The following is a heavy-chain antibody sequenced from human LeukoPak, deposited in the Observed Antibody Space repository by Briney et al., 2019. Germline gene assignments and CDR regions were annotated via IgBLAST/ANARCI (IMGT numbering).Heavy chain of an antibody. CDR3: ATTGSGSYYDY. CDR1: GFSFSSYW. Sequence: GGSLRLSCAASGFSFSSYWMHWVRQAPGKGLVWVSLINADGSSTTYADSVKGRFTISRDNVKNTLYLQMNSLRAEDTAVYYCATTGSGSYYDYWGQGTLVTVSS. D-gene: IGHD1-26*01. CDR2: INADGSST. J-gene: IGHJ4*02. V-gene: IGHV3-74*01.